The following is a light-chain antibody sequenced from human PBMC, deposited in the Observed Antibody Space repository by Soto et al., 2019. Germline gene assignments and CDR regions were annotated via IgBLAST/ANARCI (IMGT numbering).Light chain of an antibody. CDR3: QRYNTYPLT. CDR1: QSISTW. CDR2: KAS. V-gene: IGKV1-5*03. J-gene: IGKJ4*01. Sequence: DIQMTQSPSTLSASVGDRVTITCRASQSISTWLAWYQQKPGKAPKLLIYKASSLEGGVPSRFGGSGSGTLFNITTRSLQPDAFATYYCQRYNTYPLTFGGGTTVDIK.